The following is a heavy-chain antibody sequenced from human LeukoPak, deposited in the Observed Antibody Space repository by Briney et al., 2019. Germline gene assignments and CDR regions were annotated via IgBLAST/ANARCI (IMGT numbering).Heavy chain of an antibody. V-gene: IGHV3-21*01. D-gene: IGHD4-17*01. CDR2: ISSSSSYI. Sequence: PGGSLRLSCAASGFTFSSYAMSWVRQAPGKGLEWVSSISSSSSYIYYADSAKGRFTISRDNAKNSLYMQMNSLRAEDTAVYYCATVTDDYGDYSAFDIWGQGTMVSVSS. CDR1: GFTFSSYA. J-gene: IGHJ3*02. CDR3: ATVTDDYGDYSAFDI.